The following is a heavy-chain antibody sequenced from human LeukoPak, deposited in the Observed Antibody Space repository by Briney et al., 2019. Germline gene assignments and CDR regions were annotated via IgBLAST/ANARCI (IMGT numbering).Heavy chain of an antibody. CDR3: ASHLGGHFDY. CDR2: IWYDGSNK. V-gene: IGHV3-33*01. D-gene: IGHD3-16*01. Sequence: RGSLRLSCAASGFTFSSYGMHWVRQAPGKGLEWVAVIWYDGSNKYYADSVKGRFTISRDNSKNTLYLQMNSLRAEDTAVYYCASHLGGHFDYWGQGTLVTVSS. CDR1: GFTFSSYG. J-gene: IGHJ4*02.